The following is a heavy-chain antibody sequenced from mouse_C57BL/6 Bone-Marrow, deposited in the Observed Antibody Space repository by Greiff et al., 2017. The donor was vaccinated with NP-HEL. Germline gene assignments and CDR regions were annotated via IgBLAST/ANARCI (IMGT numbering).Heavy chain of an antibody. Sequence: EVQVVESGGGLVQPGGSLKLSCAASGFTFSDYYMYWVRQTPEKRLEWVAYISNGGGSTYYPDTVKGRFTLSRDTAKNTLYLQMSRLKSEATAMYYCARHDDGYYGFAYWGQGTLVTVSA. CDR3: ARHDDGYYGFAY. CDR2: ISNGGGST. D-gene: IGHD2-3*01. J-gene: IGHJ3*01. CDR1: GFTFSDYY. V-gene: IGHV5-12*01.